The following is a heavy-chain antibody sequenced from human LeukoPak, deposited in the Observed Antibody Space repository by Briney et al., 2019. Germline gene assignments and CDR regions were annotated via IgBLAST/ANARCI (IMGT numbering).Heavy chain of an antibody. CDR2: IIPILCIA. CDR1: GGTFSSYT. D-gene: IGHD2-15*01. Sequence: GSSVKVSCKASGGTFSSYTISWVRQAPGQGLEWMGRIIPILCIANYAQKFQGRVTITADKSTSTAYMELSSLRSEDTAVYYCERDRGYCSGGSCYTVDWGQGTLVTVSS. V-gene: IGHV1-69*04. J-gene: IGHJ4*02. CDR3: ERDRGYCSGGSCYTVD.